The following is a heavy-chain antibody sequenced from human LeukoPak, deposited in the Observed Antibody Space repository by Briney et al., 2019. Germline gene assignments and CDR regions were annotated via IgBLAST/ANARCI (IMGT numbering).Heavy chain of an antibody. CDR3: ARDSQWEHEEFDY. V-gene: IGHV3-30-3*01. D-gene: IGHD1-26*01. CDR1: GFTFSSYA. J-gene: IGHJ4*02. Sequence: AGRSLRLSCAASGFTFSSYAMHWVRQAPGKGLEWVAVISYDGSNRYYADSVKGRFTISRDNSKNTLYLQMNSLRAEDTAVYYCARDSQWEHEEFDYWGQGTLVTVSS. CDR2: ISYDGSNR.